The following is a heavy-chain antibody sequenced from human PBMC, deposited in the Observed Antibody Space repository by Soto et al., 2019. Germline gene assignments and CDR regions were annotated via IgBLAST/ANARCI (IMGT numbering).Heavy chain of an antibody. Sequence: SETLSLTCTVSGGSISSSSYYWGWIRQPPGKGLEWIGSIYYSGSTYYNPSLKSRFTISVDTSKNQFSLKLSLVTAADTAVYYCARHPHPLTTVTTPARRDAFDIWGQGTMVTVSS. CDR1: GGSISSSSYY. V-gene: IGHV4-39*01. CDR2: IYYSGST. J-gene: IGHJ3*02. D-gene: IGHD4-17*01. CDR3: ARHPHPLTTVTTPARRDAFDI.